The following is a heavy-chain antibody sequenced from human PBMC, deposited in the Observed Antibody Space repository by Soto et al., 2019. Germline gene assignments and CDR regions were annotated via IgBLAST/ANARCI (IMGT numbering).Heavy chain of an antibody. CDR3: ARDGMITFGGENLADYYYYGMDV. J-gene: IGHJ6*02. CDR1: GYTFTSYG. D-gene: IGHD3-16*01. CDR2: ISAYNGNT. Sequence: GASVKVSCKASGYTFTSYGISWVRQAPGQGLEWMGWISAYNGNTNYAQKLQGRVTMTTDTSTSTAYMELRSLRSHDTAVYYCARDGMITFGGENLADYYYYGMDVWGQGTTVTVSS. V-gene: IGHV1-18*04.